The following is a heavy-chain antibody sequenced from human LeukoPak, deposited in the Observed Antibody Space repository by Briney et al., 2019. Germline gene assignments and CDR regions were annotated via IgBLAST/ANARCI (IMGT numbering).Heavy chain of an antibody. V-gene: IGHV3-23*01. CDR1: GFTLSSYV. D-gene: IGHD2-15*01. J-gene: IGHJ4*02. CDR3: ATSLRYCSGGSCSGGFDF. Sequence: GGPLTLLCGASGFTLSSYVMLWVRQAPGRGLEWVSAISGSGRSTYYADSVKGRFTISRVNSKDTLYLEMNSLHAHGTAVYYCATSLRYCSGGSCSGGFDFSGRGSVASVSS. CDR2: ISGSGRST.